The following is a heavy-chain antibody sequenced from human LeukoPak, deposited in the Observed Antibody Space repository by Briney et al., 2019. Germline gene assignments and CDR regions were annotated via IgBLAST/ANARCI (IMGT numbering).Heavy chain of an antibody. J-gene: IGHJ3*02. CDR2: IYYSGST. Sequence: PSQTLSLTCTVSGGSISSGGYYWSWIRQHPGKGLEWIGYIYYSGSTYYNPSLKSQVTISVDTSKNQFSLKLSSVTAADTAVYYCAREAAEQQAFDIWGQGTMVTVSS. D-gene: IGHD6-13*01. CDR3: AREAAEQQAFDI. CDR1: GGSISSGGYY. V-gene: IGHV4-31*01.